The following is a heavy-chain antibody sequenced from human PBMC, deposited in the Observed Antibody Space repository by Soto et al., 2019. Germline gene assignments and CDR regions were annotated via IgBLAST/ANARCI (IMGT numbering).Heavy chain of an antibody. Sequence: QVQLQESGPGLVKPSGTLSLTCAVSGGSISSSNWWSWVRQPPGKGLEWIGEIYHSGSTNYNPSLKSRVTISVDNAKNSLYLQMNSLRAEDTAVYYCARLNPEYCGGDCYSYAFDIWGQGTMVTVSS. CDR1: GGSISSSNW. D-gene: IGHD2-21*02. J-gene: IGHJ3*02. CDR3: ARLNPEYCGGDCYSYAFDI. CDR2: IYHSGST. V-gene: IGHV4-4*02.